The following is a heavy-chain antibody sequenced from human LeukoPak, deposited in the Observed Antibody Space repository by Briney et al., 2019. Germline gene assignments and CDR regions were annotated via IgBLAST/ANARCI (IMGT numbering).Heavy chain of an antibody. CDR3: ARGAHMVRVQREEY. CDR2: ISSSSSYI. Sequence: GGSLRLSCAASGFTFSDYYMSWIRQAPGKGLEWVSYISSSSSYIYYADSVKGRFTISRDNAKNSLYLQMNSLRAEDTAVYYCARGAHMVRVQREEYWGQGTLVTVSS. D-gene: IGHD3-10*01. CDR1: GFTFSDYY. J-gene: IGHJ4*02. V-gene: IGHV3-11*06.